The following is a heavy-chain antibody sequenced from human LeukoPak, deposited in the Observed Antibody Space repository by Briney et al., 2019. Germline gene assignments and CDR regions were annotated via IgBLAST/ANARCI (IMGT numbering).Heavy chain of an antibody. CDR2: IYNSGST. CDR1: GGXISSGGYS. CDR3: ARAGKRGYYYYGMDV. J-gene: IGHJ6*02. V-gene: IGHV4-30-2*01. Sequence: SQTLSLTCAVSGGXISSGGYSWSWIRQPPGKGLEWIGYIYNSGSTYYNPSLKSRVTMSVDRPKNQFSLKLNSVTAADTAVYYCARAGKRGYYYYGMDVWGQGTTVTVSS.